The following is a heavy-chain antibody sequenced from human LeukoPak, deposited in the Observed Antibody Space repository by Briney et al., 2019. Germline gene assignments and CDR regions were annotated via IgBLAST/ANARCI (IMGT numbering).Heavy chain of an antibody. CDR3: ARVKGYQLLFNWFDP. CDR1: GGSFRGYY. J-gene: IGHJ5*02. CDR2: INHSGST. D-gene: IGHD2-2*01. Sequence: SETLSLTCPVYGGSFRGYYWSWIRQPPGKGLEGIGEINHSGSTNYNPSLKSRVTISVDTSKNQFSLKLSSVTAADTAVYYCARVKGYQLLFNWFDPWGQGTLVTVSS. V-gene: IGHV4-34*01.